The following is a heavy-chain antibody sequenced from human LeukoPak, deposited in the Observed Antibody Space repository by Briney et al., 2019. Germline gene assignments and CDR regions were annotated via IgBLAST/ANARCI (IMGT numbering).Heavy chain of an antibody. CDR3: ARDHLGRKGETSPCVY. V-gene: IGHV6-1*01. CDR1: GDSASSKSVA. CDR2: TYYRSKWYD. D-gene: IGHD3-16*01. Sequence: SQTLSLTCAISGDSASSKSVASNWIRQSPSRGLEWLGRTYYRSKWYDDYAEPVKSRITIKSDTSKNQFSLQLNSVTPEDTAVYYCARDHLGRKGETSPCVYWGQGTLVTVSS. J-gene: IGHJ4*02.